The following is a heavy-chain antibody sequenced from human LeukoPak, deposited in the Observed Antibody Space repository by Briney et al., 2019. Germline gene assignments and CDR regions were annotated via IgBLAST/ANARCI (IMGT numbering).Heavy chain of an antibody. CDR1: GFTFSSYW. D-gene: IGHD2-15*01. CDR2: IEQDGSEK. Sequence: GGSLRLSCAASGFTFSSYWMSWVRQAPGKGLEWVANIEQDGSEKNYLDSVKGRFTISRDNAKNSLYLQMNSLKTEDTAVYYCTTGPDIVVVVAATRAGADYWGQGTLVTVSS. CDR3: TTGPDIVVVVAATRAGADY. V-gene: IGHV3-7*03. J-gene: IGHJ4*02.